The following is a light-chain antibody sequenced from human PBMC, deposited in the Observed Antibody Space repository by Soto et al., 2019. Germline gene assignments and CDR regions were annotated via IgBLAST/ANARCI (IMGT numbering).Light chain of an antibody. CDR3: CSYAGSSTHVV. CDR2: EVS. J-gene: IGLJ2*01. Sequence: QSVLTQPASVSGSPGQSIIISCTGTSSDVGSYNLVSWYQQHPGKAPKLMIYEVSKRPSGVSNRFSGSKSGNTASLTISGLQAEDEADYYCCSYAGSSTHVVFGGGTKLTVL. V-gene: IGLV2-23*02. CDR1: SSDVGSYNL.